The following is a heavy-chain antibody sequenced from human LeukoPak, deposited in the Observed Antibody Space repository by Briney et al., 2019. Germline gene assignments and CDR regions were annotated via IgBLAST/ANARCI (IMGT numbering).Heavy chain of an antibody. J-gene: IGHJ4*02. CDR2: ISGSGGTT. D-gene: IGHD2-2*01. V-gene: IGHV3-23*01. Sequence: GGSLRLSCAASGFTFSNYAMSWVRQAPGKGLDWVSAISGSGGTTYYADSVKGRFTISRDNSKNTLYLQVNSLRAEDTAVYYCAKGELEYCSGNSCYAFDYWGQGTLVTVSS. CDR1: GFTFSNYA. CDR3: AKGELEYCSGNSCYAFDY.